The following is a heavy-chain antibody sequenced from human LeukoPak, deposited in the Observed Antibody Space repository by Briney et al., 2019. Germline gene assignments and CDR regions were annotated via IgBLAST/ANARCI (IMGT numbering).Heavy chain of an antibody. V-gene: IGHV3-23*01. CDR3: AKDFSVVVIAKEGGNWFDP. CDR1: GFTFSSYA. J-gene: IGHJ5*02. Sequence: GGSLRLSCAASGFTFSSYAMSWVRQAPGKGLEWVSAISGSGGSTYYADSVKGRFTISRDNSKNTLYLQMNSLRAEDTAVYYCAKDFSVVVIAKEGGNWFDPWGQGTLVTVSS. D-gene: IGHD2-21*01. CDR2: ISGSGGST.